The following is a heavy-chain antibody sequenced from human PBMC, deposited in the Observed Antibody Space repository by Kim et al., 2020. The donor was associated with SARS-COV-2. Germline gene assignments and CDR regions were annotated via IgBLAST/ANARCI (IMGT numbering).Heavy chain of an antibody. CDR3: AKLSQYGSGSYGHHYYGMDV. Sequence: GGSLRLSCAASRFTFSSYGMHWVRQAPGKGLEWVAVISYDGSNKYYADSVKGRFTISRDNSKNTLYLQMNSLRAEDTAVYYCAKLSQYGSGSYGHHYYGMDVWGQGTTVTVSS. J-gene: IGHJ6*02. CDR2: ISYDGSNK. V-gene: IGHV3-30*18. CDR1: RFTFSSYG. D-gene: IGHD3-10*01.